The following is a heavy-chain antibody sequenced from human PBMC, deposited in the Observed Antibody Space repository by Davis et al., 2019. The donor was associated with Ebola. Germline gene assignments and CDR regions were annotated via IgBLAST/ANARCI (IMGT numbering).Heavy chain of an antibody. Sequence: ASVKVSCKASGYNFIDTWLHWVRQAPGQGFEWMGCIDPNNGNTYYAQKFRGRLTMTSDTSISTLYMELSALTSDDTAFYYCATRNHFYFDYWGQGTLVTVSS. CDR2: IDPNNGNT. J-gene: IGHJ4*02. CDR1: GYNFIDTW. CDR3: ATRNHFYFDY. D-gene: IGHD1-14*01. V-gene: IGHV1-2*02.